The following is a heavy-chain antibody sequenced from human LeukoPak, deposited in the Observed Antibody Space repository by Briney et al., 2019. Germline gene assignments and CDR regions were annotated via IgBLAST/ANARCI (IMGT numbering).Heavy chain of an antibody. V-gene: IGHV1-2*04. Sequence: ASVKVSCKASGYTFTGYYMHWVRQAPGQGLEWMGWINPNSGGGTNYAQKFQGWVTMTRDTSIITAYMELSRLRSDDTAVYYCARGGSTSLFDYWGQGTLVTVSS. CDR1: GYTFTGYY. D-gene: IGHD2-2*01. CDR3: ARGGSTSLFDY. CDR2: INPNSGGGT. J-gene: IGHJ4*02.